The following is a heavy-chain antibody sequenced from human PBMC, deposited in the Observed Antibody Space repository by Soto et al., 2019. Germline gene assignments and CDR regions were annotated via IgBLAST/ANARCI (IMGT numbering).Heavy chain of an antibody. CDR3: AAAGDSSGYYYGFDY. CDR1: GFTFTSSA. D-gene: IGHD3-22*01. J-gene: IGHJ4*02. Sequence: ASVKVSCKASGFTFTSSAVQWVRQARGQRLEWIGWIVVGSGNTNYAQKFQERVTITRDMSTSTAYMELSSLRSEDTAVYYCAAAGDSSGYYYGFDYWGQGTLVTVSS. V-gene: IGHV1-58*01. CDR2: IVVGSGNT.